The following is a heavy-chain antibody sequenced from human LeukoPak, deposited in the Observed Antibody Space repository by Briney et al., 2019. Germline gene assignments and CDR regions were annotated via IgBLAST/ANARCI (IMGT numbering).Heavy chain of an antibody. Sequence: GGSLRLSCAASGFTFSSYAMSWVRQAPGKGLEWVSAISGSGGSTYYADSVKGRFTISRDNSKNTLYLQMNSLRAEDTAVYYCARGDVRGVIIDYFDYWGQGTLVTVSS. CDR3: ARGDVRGVIIDYFDY. D-gene: IGHD3-10*02. J-gene: IGHJ4*02. CDR2: ISGSGGST. V-gene: IGHV3-23*01. CDR1: GFTFSSYA.